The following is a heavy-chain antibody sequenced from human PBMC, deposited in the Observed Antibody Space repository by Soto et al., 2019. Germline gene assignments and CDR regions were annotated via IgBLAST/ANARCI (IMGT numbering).Heavy chain of an antibody. Sequence: LRLSCTVSGFAFNNYGINWVRQAPGKGLEWVSSISKSDYTYYSDSVNGRFAISRDNAKSSVSLQMNTLRVEDTAVYYCAREDSIIIPAVSDFWGQGTLVTVSS. CDR2: ISKSDYT. CDR3: AREDSIIIPAVSDF. V-gene: IGHV3-21*01. CDR1: GFAFNNYG. J-gene: IGHJ4*02. D-gene: IGHD2-2*01.